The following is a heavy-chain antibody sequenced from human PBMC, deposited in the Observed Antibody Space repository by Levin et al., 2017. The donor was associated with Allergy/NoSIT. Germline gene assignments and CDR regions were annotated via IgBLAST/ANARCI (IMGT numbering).Heavy chain of an antibody. J-gene: IGHJ6*02. CDR3: ARLRGPAAIYSYYYGLDV. D-gene: IGHD2-2*01. CDR1: GGSISSSH. Sequence: SETLSLTCTVSGGSISSSHWSWIRQPAGKGLEWIGRIYTSGSTNYNPSLKSRVTMSVDTSKNQFSLKLSSVTAADTAMYYCARLRGPAAIYSYYYGLDVWGQGTTVTVSS. V-gene: IGHV4-4*07. CDR2: IYTSGST.